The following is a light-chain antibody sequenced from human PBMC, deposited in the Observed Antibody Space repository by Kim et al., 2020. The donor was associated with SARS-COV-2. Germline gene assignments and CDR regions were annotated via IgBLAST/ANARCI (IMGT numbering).Light chain of an antibody. CDR1: SSDVGSYNL. CDR2: EVS. CDR3: CSYAGSSTPVV. V-gene: IGLV2-23*02. Sequence: QSALTQPASVSGSPGQSIIISCTGTSSDVGSYNLVSWYQQHPGKAPKLMIYEVSKRPSGVSNRFSGSKSGNTASLTISGLQAEDEADYYCCSYAGSSTPVVFGGGTQLTVL. J-gene: IGLJ2*01.